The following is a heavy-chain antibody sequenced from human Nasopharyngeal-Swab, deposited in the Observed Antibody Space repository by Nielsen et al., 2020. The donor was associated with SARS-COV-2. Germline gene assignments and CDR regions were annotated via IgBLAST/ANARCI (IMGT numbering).Heavy chain of an antibody. CDR1: GYSFSTYW. Sequence: GESLKISCKGSGYSFSTYWIGWVRQMPGKGLEYMGIIYPGDSDPRYSPSFQGLVTMSADKSTTTAYLQWSSLKASDSAMYYCARHRSPGRWLPSGAADYFDPWGQGTLVTVSS. V-gene: IGHV5-51*01. CDR3: ARHRSPGRWLPSGAADYFDP. J-gene: IGHJ4*02. D-gene: IGHD5-24*01. CDR2: IYPGDSDP.